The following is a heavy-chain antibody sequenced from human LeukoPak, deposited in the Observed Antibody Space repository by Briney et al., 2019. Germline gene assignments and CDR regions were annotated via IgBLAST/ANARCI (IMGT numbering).Heavy chain of an antibody. CDR1: GFTFSSYA. Sequence: PGGSLRLSCAASGFTFSSYAMSWVRQAPGKGLEWVSAISGGGGSTYYADSVKGRFTISRDNSKNTLYLQMNSLRAEDTAVYYCAKDQGRAPVTYFDYWGQGTLVTVSS. D-gene: IGHD4-11*01. J-gene: IGHJ4*02. V-gene: IGHV3-23*01. CDR2: ISGGGGST. CDR3: AKDQGRAPVTYFDY.